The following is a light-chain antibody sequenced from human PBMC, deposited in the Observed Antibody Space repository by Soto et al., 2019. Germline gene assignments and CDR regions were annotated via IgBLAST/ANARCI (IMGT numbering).Light chain of an antibody. CDR3: SSYTSSSTLV. Sequence: LAQPASVSGSPGQSITISCTGTSSDVGGYNYVSWYQQHPGKAPKLMIYEVSNRPSGVSNRFSGSKSGNTASLTISGLQAEDEADYYCSSYTSSSTLVFGTGTKVTVL. V-gene: IGLV2-14*01. CDR1: SSDVGGYNY. J-gene: IGLJ1*01. CDR2: EVS.